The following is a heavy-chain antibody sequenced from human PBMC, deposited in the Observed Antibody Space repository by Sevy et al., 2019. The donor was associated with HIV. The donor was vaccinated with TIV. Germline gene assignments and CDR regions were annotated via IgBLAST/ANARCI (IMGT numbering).Heavy chain of an antibody. D-gene: IGHD2-8*01. Sequence: GGSLRLSCAASGFAFHEYSMSWIRQAPGKGLEWVATLSFGCGKINYADSVKGRSTISRDNSKNSFYLQMDNLRVEDTALYYCAREGCSRPHDYWGQGTRVTVSS. CDR1: GFAFHEYS. CDR2: LSFGCGKI. J-gene: IGHJ4*02. V-gene: IGHV3-23*01. CDR3: AREGCSRPHDY.